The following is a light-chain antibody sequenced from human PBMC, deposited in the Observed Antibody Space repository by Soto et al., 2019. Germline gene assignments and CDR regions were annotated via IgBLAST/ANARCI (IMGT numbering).Light chain of an antibody. CDR2: EDG. CDR1: IIGSNS. J-gene: IGLJ1*01. Sequence: SYEMTQPPSVSVAPGQTARITWGGNIIGSNSVHWCQEMPGQSAVLVVYEDGDRASGIPERFSGSNSGNTATLTVSRVEVGDEVDYYCQVWDSRSDHYYVFRTGTNVTIL. CDR3: QVWDSRSDHYYV. V-gene: IGLV3-21*02.